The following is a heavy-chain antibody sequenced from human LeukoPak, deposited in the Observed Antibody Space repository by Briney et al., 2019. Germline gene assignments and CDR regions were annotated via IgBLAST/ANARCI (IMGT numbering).Heavy chain of an antibody. CDR3: ARSRGGATIADDY. CDR2: INHSGST. CDR1: GGSFSGYY. Sequence: SETLSLTCAVYGGSFSGYYWSWICQPPGKGLEWIGEINHSGSTNYNPSLKSRVTISVDTSKNQFSLKLSSVTAADTAVYYCARSRGGATIADDYWGQGTLVTVSS. D-gene: IGHD1-26*01. V-gene: IGHV4-34*01. J-gene: IGHJ4*02.